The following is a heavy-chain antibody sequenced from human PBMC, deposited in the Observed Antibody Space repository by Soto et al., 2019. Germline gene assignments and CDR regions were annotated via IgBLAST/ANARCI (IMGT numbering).Heavy chain of an antibody. CDR2: ISGVSAST. V-gene: IGHV3-23*01. D-gene: IGHD3-10*01. CDR3: LSAGSAVS. CDR1: GFTFSSYA. J-gene: IGHJ4*02. Sequence: PGGSLRLSCAASGFTFSSYAMNWVRQAPGKGLEWVSTISGVSASTYYADSVKGRFTISRDNTKNTLSLQMNGLRAEDTAVYYCLSAGSAVSWGQGTLVTVSS.